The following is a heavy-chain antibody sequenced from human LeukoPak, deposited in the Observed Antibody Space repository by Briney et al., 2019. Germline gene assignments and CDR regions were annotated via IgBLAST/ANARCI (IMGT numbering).Heavy chain of an antibody. CDR3: ARRSEFGVLYYMDV. CDR2: ISGSSGTI. V-gene: IGHV3-48*01. CDR1: GLTFSTYS. D-gene: IGHD3-16*01. Sequence: GGSLRLSCAASGLTFSTYSMNWVRQAPGKGLDWVSYISGSSGTIYYADSVKGRFTISRDNAKSSLYLQMNSLRAEDTAVYYCARRSEFGVLYYMDVWGKGTTVTVSS. J-gene: IGHJ6*03.